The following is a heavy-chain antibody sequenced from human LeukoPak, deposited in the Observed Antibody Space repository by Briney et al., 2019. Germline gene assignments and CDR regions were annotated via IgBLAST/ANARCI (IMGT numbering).Heavy chain of an antibody. Sequence: QPGGSLRLSCAASGFTVSSKYMSWVRQAPGKGLEWVSVIYSGGSTYYTDSVKGRFTISRDNAKNSLYLQMNSLRAEDTAVYYCASPLGYSSGWVNWGQGTLVTVSS. D-gene: IGHD6-19*01. J-gene: IGHJ4*02. CDR1: GFTVSSKY. V-gene: IGHV3-53*01. CDR3: ASPLGYSSGWVN. CDR2: IYSGGST.